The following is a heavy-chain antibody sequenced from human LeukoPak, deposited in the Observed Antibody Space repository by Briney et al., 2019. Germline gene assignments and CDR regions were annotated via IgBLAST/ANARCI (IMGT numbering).Heavy chain of an antibody. Sequence: GRSLRLSCAASGFTFSSYGMHWVRQAPGKGLEWVAVIWYDGSNKYYADSVKGRFTISRDNSENTLYLQMNSLRAEDTAVYYCARESSYYYDSSGYLDAFDIWGQGTMVTVSS. CDR3: ARESSYYYDSSGYLDAFDI. CDR1: GFTFSSYG. J-gene: IGHJ3*02. D-gene: IGHD3-22*01. CDR2: IWYDGSNK. V-gene: IGHV3-33*01.